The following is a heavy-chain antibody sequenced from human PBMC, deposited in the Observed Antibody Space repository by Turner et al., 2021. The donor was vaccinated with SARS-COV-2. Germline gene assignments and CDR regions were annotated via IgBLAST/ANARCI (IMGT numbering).Heavy chain of an antibody. CDR3: ARDRGGEQLVRLFDY. J-gene: IGHJ4*02. V-gene: IGHV3-9*01. D-gene: IGHD6-6*01. CDR1: GFTFDDYA. CDR2: ISWNSGSI. Sequence: EVQLVESGGGLVQHGRSLRLSCAASGFTFDDYAMHWVRQAPGKGLEWVSGISWNSGSIGYADSVKGRFTISRDNAKNSLYLQMNSLRAEATAFYYCARDRGGEQLVRLFDYWGQGTLVTVSS.